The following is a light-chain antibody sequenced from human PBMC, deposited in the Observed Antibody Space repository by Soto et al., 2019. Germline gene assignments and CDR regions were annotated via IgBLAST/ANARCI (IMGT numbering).Light chain of an antibody. CDR1: QSVLYSSNNKNY. CDR3: QQYYSTPLT. Sequence: DIVMTQSPDSLAVSLGERATINYKSSQSVLYSSNNKNYLAWYQQKLGQPPKLLIYWASTRESGVPDRFSGSGSGTDFTLTIGSLQAEDVAVYYCQQYYSTPLTFGGGTKVEIK. J-gene: IGKJ4*01. V-gene: IGKV4-1*01. CDR2: WAS.